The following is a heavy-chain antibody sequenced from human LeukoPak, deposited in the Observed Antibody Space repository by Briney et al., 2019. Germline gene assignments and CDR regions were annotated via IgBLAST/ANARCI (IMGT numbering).Heavy chain of an antibody. Sequence: TGGSLRLSCAASGFTFSSYWMSWVRQAPGKGLEWVANIKQDGSEKYYVDSVKGRFTISRDNAKNSLYLQMNSLRAEDTAVYYCARISSSWSYNWFDPWGQGTLVTVSS. CDR1: GFTFSSYW. CDR2: IKQDGSEK. V-gene: IGHV3-7*01. D-gene: IGHD6-13*01. J-gene: IGHJ5*02. CDR3: ARISSSWSYNWFDP.